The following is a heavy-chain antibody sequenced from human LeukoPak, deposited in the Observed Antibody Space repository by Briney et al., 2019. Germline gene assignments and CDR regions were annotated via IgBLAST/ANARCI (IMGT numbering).Heavy chain of an antibody. V-gene: IGHV4-4*02. CDR3: AGVHGGKTYWYFDL. CDR2: IYHSGST. Sequence: PSETLSLTCAVSGGSISSSNWWSWVRQPPGKGLEWIGEIYHSGSTNYNPSLKSRVTISVDKSKNQFSLKLSSVTAADTAVYYCAGVHGGKTYWYFDLWGRGTLVTVSS. D-gene: IGHD4-23*01. J-gene: IGHJ2*01. CDR1: GGSISSSNW.